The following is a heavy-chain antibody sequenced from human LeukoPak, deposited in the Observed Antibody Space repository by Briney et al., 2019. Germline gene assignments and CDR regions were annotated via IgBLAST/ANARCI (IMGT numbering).Heavy chain of an antibody. CDR3: PNNGYSSGQPFDF. V-gene: IGHV4-59*02. J-gene: IGHJ4*02. CDR2: VHYSGGT. D-gene: IGHD6-19*01. CDR1: GGSVTRYY. Sequence: SETLSLTCTVSGGSVTRYYWSWIRQPPGKGPEWIADVHYSGGTNYNPSLKSRVTISIDTSENQFSLKLYSVTAADTAVYFCPNNGYSSGQPFDFWGQGTLVTVSS.